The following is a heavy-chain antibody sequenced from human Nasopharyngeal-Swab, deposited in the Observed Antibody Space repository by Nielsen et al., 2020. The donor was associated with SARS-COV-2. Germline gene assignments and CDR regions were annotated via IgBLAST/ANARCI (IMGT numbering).Heavy chain of an antibody. J-gene: IGHJ3*02. CDR3: ARPGVWFGELKNDAFDI. D-gene: IGHD3-10*01. CDR2: IYHSGST. Sequence: WIRQPPGKGLEWIGSIYHSGSTYYNPSLKSRVTISVDTSKNQFSLKLSSVTAADTAVYYCARPGVWFGELKNDAFDIWGQGTMDTVSS. V-gene: IGHV4-38-2*01.